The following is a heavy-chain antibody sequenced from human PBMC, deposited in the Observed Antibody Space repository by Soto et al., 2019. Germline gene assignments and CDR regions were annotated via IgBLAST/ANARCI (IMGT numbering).Heavy chain of an antibody. CDR3: AKTTTVTTSYFEDYYGMDV. Sequence: GGSLRLSCAASGFTFSSYGMHWVRQAPGKGLEWVAVISYDGSNKYYADSVKGRFTISRDNSKNTLYPQMNSLRAEDTAVYYCAKTTTVTTSYFEDYYGMDVWGQGTTVTV. CDR2: ISYDGSNK. J-gene: IGHJ6*02. V-gene: IGHV3-30*18. CDR1: GFTFSSYG. D-gene: IGHD4-17*01.